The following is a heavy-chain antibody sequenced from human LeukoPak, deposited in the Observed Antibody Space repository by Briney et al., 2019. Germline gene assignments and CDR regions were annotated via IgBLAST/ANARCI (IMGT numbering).Heavy chain of an antibody. CDR2: IWYDGSNK. Sequence: GRSLRLSCAASGFTFSSYGMHWVRRAPGKGLEWVAVIWYDGSNKYYADSVKGRFTISRDNSKNTLYLQMNSLRAEDTAVYYCAKGAPYCNSSNWYKGVDPWGQGTLVTVSS. CDR3: AKGAPYCNSSNWYKGVDP. CDR1: GFTFSSYG. J-gene: IGHJ5*02. V-gene: IGHV3-33*06. D-gene: IGHD2-2*02.